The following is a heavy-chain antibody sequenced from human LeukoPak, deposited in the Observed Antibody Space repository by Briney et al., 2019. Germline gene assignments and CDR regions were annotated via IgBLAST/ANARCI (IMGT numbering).Heavy chain of an antibody. CDR2: IIPIFGTA. CDR1: GGTFSSYA. D-gene: IGHD4-11*01. Sequence: SVKVSCKASGGTFSSYAISWVRQAPGQGLEWMGGIIPIFGTANYAQKFQGRVTITTDESTSTAYMELSSLRSEDTAVYYCARGATVTTSGYYYYYYMDVWGKGTTVTVS. V-gene: IGHV1-69*05. CDR3: ARGATVTTSGYYYYYYMDV. J-gene: IGHJ6*03.